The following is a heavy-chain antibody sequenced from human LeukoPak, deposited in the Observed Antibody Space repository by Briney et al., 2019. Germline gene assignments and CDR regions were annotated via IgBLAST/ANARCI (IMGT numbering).Heavy chain of an antibody. J-gene: IGHJ4*02. CDR1: GYTFTGYY. Sequence: ASVKVSCKASGYTFTGYYMHWVRQAPGQGLEWMGWISAYNGNTNYAQKLQGRVTMTTDTSTSTAYMELRSLRSDDTAVYYCARDQIQYYDILTGYSNFDYWGQGTLVTVSS. CDR2: ISAYNGNT. D-gene: IGHD3-9*01. V-gene: IGHV1-18*04. CDR3: ARDQIQYYDILTGYSNFDY.